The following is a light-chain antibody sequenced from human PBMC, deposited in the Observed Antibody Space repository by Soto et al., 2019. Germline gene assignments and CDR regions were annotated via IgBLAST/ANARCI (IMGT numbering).Light chain of an antibody. Sequence: EIVLTQSPGTLSLSPGERATLSCRASQSVNSNYLAWYQQKPGQAPRLLIYSASSRATGIPDRFSGSGSGTDFTLTISRLEPEDFAMYYCQQYGSSPITFGPGTKVDIK. V-gene: IGKV3-20*01. CDR1: QSVNSNY. CDR2: SAS. CDR3: QQYGSSPIT. J-gene: IGKJ3*01.